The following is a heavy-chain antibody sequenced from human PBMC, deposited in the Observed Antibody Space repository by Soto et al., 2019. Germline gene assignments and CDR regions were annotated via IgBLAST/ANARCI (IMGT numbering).Heavy chain of an antibody. Sequence: QVQLVQSGAEVKKPGASVKVSCKASGYTFTSYGISWVRQAPGQGLEWMGWISAYNGNTNYAQKLQGRVTMTTDTSTSTAYMELRSLRSDDTAVYYCARTEDDFWSGYSDNWFDPWGQGTLVTLSS. CDR1: GYTFTSYG. CDR2: ISAYNGNT. D-gene: IGHD3-3*01. CDR3: ARTEDDFWSGYSDNWFDP. V-gene: IGHV1-18*01. J-gene: IGHJ5*02.